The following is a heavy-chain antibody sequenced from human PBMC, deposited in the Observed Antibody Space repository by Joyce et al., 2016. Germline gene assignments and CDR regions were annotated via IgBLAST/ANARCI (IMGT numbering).Heavy chain of an antibody. D-gene: IGHD3-16*01. J-gene: IGHJ5*02. CDR2: ITGSGIST. CDR1: GFTFSSYA. V-gene: IGHV3-23*01. CDR3: AKISGSSALIWEGRFDP. Sequence: EVQLLESGGGLVQPGGSLRLSCAASGFTFSSYAMSWVRQAPVKGLQWVSAITGSGISTYYADSVKGRFTISSDNFKNTLHLQMNSLRAEDTAVYYCAKISGSSALIWEGRFDPWGQGTLVTVSS.